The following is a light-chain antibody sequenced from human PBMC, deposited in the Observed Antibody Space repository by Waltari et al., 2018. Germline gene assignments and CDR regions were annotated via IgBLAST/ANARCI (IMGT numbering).Light chain of an antibody. J-gene: IGKJ1*01. V-gene: IGKV2-30*02. Sequence: DVVMTQSPHSLPVTIGQPASIPCRSSQSLVPSDGHTYFNWFQESPGQSPRRLLYKVSNRDSGVPDRFSGSGSGTDFTLRISRVEAEDVGVYYCMQGRHWPWTFGQGTKVEIK. CDR2: KVS. CDR3: MQGRHWPWT. CDR1: QSLVPSDGHTY.